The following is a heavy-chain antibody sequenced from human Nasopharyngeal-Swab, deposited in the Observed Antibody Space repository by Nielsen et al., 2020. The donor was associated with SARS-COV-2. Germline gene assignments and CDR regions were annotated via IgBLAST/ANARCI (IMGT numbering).Heavy chain of an antibody. J-gene: IGHJ4*02. Sequence: GESLKISCAASGFIFSDSDIQWVRQASGKGLEWVGRIRSKGNSYATEYAASVAGRFTISRDDSKNTAYLQMNSLMTEDTAVYYCSRCGGSCYTGKDYWGQGTLVTVSS. V-gene: IGHV3-73*01. D-gene: IGHD2-15*01. CDR3: SRCGGSCYTGKDY. CDR1: GFIFSDSD. CDR2: IRSKGNSYAT.